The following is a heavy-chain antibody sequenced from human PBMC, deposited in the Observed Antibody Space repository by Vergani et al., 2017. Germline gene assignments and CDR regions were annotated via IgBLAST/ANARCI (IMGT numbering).Heavy chain of an antibody. D-gene: IGHD5-18*01. J-gene: IGHJ6*02. CDR2: INAYNGNT. CDR1: GYTFTGYY. Sequence: QVQLVQSGAEVKKPGASVKVSCKASGYTFTGYYMHWVRQAPGQGLEWMGWINAYNGNTNYAQKLQGRVTMTTDTSTSTAYMELRSLRSDDTAVYYCARDLDKDTAMVMSMDVWGQGTTVTVSS. V-gene: IGHV1-18*04. CDR3: ARDLDKDTAMVMSMDV.